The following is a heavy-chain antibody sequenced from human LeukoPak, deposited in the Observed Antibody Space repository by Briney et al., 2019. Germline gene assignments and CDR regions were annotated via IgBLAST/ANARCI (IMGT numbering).Heavy chain of an antibody. CDR2: IYYSGST. Sequence: SETLSLTCTVSGGSISSYYWSWIRQPPGKGLEWIGYIYYSGSTNYNPSLKSRVTISVDTSKNQFSLKLSSVTAADTAVYYCARDILAAPHSYCSGGSCYINDYWGQGTLVTVSS. CDR1: GGSISSYY. CDR3: ARDILAAPHSYCSGGSCYINDY. V-gene: IGHV4-59*01. D-gene: IGHD2-15*01. J-gene: IGHJ4*02.